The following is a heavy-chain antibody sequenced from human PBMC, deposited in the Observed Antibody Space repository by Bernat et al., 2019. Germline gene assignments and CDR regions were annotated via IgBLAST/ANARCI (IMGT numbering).Heavy chain of an antibody. J-gene: IGHJ4*02. D-gene: IGHD2/OR15-2a*01. CDR3: AKGGEYFDY. Sequence: QVQLVESGGGVVQPGRSLRLSCAASGFTFSSYGRHWVRQAPGKGLEGVAVISYDGSNKYYADSVKGRFTISRDNSKNTLYLQMNSLRAEDTAVYYCAKGGEYFDYWGQGTLVTVSS. CDR2: ISYDGSNK. CDR1: GFTFSSYG. V-gene: IGHV3-30*18.